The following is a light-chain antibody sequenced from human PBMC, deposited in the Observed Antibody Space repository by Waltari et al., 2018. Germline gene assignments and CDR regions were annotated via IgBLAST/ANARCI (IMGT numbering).Light chain of an antibody. Sequence: QSALTQPASVSGSPGPSIPISCTGTCSYVGRYNYVSWYQQHPARAPKLMIYDVSNRPSGVSNRFSGSKSGNTASLTISGLQAEDEADYYCSSYTTSSTVVFGGGTKLTVL. CDR2: DVS. CDR3: SSYTTSSTVV. CDR1: CSYVGRYNY. V-gene: IGLV2-14*03. J-gene: IGLJ2*01.